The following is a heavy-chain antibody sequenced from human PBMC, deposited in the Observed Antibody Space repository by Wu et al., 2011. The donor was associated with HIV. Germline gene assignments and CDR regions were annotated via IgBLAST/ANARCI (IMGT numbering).Heavy chain of an antibody. CDR1: LHFTSYG. CDR2: ISAYNGNT. V-gene: IGHV1-18*01. CDR3: ARVWAMVRGVTPDY. J-gene: IGHJ4*02. D-gene: IGHD3-10*01. Sequence: QVQRGAVWELEVKKPEAYSEGLLQGFWLHFTSYGISWVRQAPGQGLEWMGWISAYNGNTNYAQKLQGRVTMTTDTSTSTAYMELRSLRSDDTAVYYCARVWAMVRGVTPDYWGQGTLVTVSS.